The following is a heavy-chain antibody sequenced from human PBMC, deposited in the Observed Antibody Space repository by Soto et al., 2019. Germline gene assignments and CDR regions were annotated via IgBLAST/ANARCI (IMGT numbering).Heavy chain of an antibody. CDR1: GGSISSSDYY. V-gene: IGHV4-31*03. D-gene: IGHD6-19*01. CDR2: IYYSGSA. J-gene: IGHJ5*02. Sequence: PSETLSLTCTVSGGSISSSDYYWSWIRQHPGKGLEWIGCIYYSGSAYYNTSLKSRVTISVDTSKNQFSLKLSSVTAADTAVYYCAREVSPNSRGWYTVLVRWFDPWGQGTLVTVSS. CDR3: AREVSPNSRGWYTVLVRWFDP.